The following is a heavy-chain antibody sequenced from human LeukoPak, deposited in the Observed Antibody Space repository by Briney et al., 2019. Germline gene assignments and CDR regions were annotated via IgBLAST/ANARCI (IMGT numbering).Heavy chain of an antibody. CDR1: GFTFSSHW. V-gene: IGHV3-74*01. CDR3: ARSNQADDY. CDR2: INPGGSSI. Sequence: GRSLRLSCSASGFTFSSHWMHWVRQVPGKGLVWVARINPGGSSITYADSVNGRFTISRDNAKNTLYLQMDSLRAEDTGVYYCARSNQADDYWGQGTLVTVSS. J-gene: IGHJ4*02. D-gene: IGHD1-14*01.